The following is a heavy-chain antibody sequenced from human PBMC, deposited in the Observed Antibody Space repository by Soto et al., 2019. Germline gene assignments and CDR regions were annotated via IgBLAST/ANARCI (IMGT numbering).Heavy chain of an antibody. D-gene: IGHD6-13*01. J-gene: IGHJ6*02. CDR3: ARASYWYSSYRHLDV. V-gene: IGHV4-59*11. Sequence: ASLPLPLTCTVSCGTISNHCGSLIRQPPGKGLEWIGYIYYSGSTNYNPSLKGRVTISVDTSKNQFSLKLSSVTAADTAVYYCARASYWYSSYRHLDVWGQGTTVTVSS. CDR2: IYYSGST. CDR1: CGTISNHC.